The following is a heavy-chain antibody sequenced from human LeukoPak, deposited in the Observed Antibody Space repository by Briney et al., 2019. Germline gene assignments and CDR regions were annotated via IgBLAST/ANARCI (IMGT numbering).Heavy chain of an antibody. V-gene: IGHV4-61*02. CDR2: IYTSGST. Sequence: PSETLSLTCTVSGGSISSGSYYWSWIRQPAGKGLEWIGRIYTSGSTNYNPSLKSRVTISVDTSKNQFSLKLSSVTAADTAVYYCAREKTYDSSGYYGAYYFDYWGQGTLVTVSS. J-gene: IGHJ4*02. D-gene: IGHD3-22*01. CDR1: GGSISSGSYY. CDR3: AREKTYDSSGYYGAYYFDY.